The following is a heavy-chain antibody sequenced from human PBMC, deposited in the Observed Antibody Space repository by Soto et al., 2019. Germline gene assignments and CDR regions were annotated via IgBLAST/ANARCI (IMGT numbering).Heavy chain of an antibody. CDR1: GFTVSNNY. Sequence: EVQLVESGGGLIQPGGSLRLSCAVSGFTVSNNYMSWVRQAPGKGLEGVSVIYSGGYTAYGDSVKGRFTISRDNSKNKTFLQMTSRGANDPAGFSGARQPGGGGYWGQGTLVTVSS. D-gene: IGHD2-2*01. V-gene: IGHV3-53*01. CDR3: ARQPGGGGY. CDR2: IYSGGYT. J-gene: IGHJ4*02.